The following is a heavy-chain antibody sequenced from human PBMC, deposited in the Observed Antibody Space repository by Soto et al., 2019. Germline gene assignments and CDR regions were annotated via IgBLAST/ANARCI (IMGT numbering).Heavy chain of an antibody. CDR2: IYPGDSDT. V-gene: IGHV5-51*01. Sequence: GESLKISCKGSGYSFTSYWIGWVRQMPGKGLEWMGIIYPGDSDTRYSPSFQGQVTISADKSISTAYLQWSSLKASDTAMYYFARHNRPWSYYYGMDVWGQGTTVTVSS. J-gene: IGHJ6*02. CDR3: ARHNRPWSYYYGMDV. CDR1: GYSFTSYW. D-gene: IGHD2-8*01.